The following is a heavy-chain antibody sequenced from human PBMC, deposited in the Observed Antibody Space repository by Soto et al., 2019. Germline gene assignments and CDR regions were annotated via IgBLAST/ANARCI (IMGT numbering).Heavy chain of an antibody. D-gene: IGHD3-22*01. J-gene: IGHJ4*02. CDR1: GYTFTIYG. CDR2: ISGYNGNT. V-gene: IGHV1-18*04. CDR3: AGVVYYDSGGYYGY. Sequence: QVQLVQSGAEVKKPGASVKVSCKASGYTFTIYGISWVRQAPGQGLEWMGWISGYNGNTDYAQNLQDRVTLTTDACTSSVYMGLRRLRSDVTVVYLCAGVVYYDSGGYYGYWGQGTLVTVSS.